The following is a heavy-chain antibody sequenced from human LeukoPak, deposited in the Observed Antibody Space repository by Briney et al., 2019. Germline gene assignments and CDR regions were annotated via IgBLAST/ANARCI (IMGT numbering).Heavy chain of an antibody. Sequence: SETLSLTCTVSGGSISSSSYYWGWIRQPPGKGLEWIGSIYYSGSTCYNPSLKSRVTISVDTSKNQFSLKLSSVTAADTAVYYCAKIFTYDRTWRGFDYWGQGTLVTVSS. V-gene: IGHV4-39*07. D-gene: IGHD3-22*01. CDR1: GGSISSSSYY. J-gene: IGHJ4*02. CDR2: IYYSGST. CDR3: AKIFTYDRTWRGFDY.